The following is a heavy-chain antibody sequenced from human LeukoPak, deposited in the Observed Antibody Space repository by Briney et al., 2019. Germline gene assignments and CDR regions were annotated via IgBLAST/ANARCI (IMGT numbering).Heavy chain of an antibody. D-gene: IGHD3-10*01. CDR2: FDPEDGET. Sequence: ASVRVSCKVSGYTLTELSMHWVRQAPGKGLEWMGGFDPEDGETIYAQKFQGRVTMTEDTSTDTAYMGLSSLRSEDTAVYYCATREFGELRFDPWGQGTLVTVSS. V-gene: IGHV1-24*01. CDR3: ATREFGELRFDP. J-gene: IGHJ5*02. CDR1: GYTLTELS.